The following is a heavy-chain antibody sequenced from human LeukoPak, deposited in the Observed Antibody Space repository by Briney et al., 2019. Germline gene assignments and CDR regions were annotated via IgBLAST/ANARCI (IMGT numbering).Heavy chain of an antibody. J-gene: IGHJ4*02. V-gene: IGHV4-34*01. CDR1: GGSLSGYY. CDR3: ARGRISQWLVRFDY. CDR2: ISHSGSA. Sequence: PSETLSLTCAVYGGSLSGYYWSWIRQPPGKGLEWIGEISHSGSANYNPSLKSRVTISVDTSKNQFSLKLSSVTAADTAVYYCARGRISQWLVRFDYWGQGTLATVSS. D-gene: IGHD6-19*01.